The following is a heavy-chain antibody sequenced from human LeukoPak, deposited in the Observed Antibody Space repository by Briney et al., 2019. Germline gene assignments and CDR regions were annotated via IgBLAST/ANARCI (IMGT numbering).Heavy chain of an antibody. V-gene: IGHV1-8*01. CDR1: GYTFTRYD. J-gene: IGHJ6*02. D-gene: IGHD2-15*01. Sequence: ASVKVSCKASGYTFTRYDINWVRQATGQGLEWMGWMNPNSGNTGYAQKFQDRVTMTRNTSISTAYMELSSLRSEDTAVYYCARGLVVVLAAVLPAHYYYGMDVWGQGTTVTVSS. CDR2: MNPNSGNT. CDR3: ARGLVVVLAAVLPAHYYYGMDV.